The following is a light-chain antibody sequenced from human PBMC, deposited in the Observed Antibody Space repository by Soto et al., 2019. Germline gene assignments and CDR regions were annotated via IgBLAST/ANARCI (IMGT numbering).Light chain of an antibody. J-gene: IGKJ4*01. CDR2: GAS. V-gene: IGKV3-20*01. CDR1: QDVTTN. Sequence: TQFPATLSASPGGGATLSCRAAQDVTTNFAWYQQRRGQAPRLLIYGASNRATGIPDRFSGSGSGTDFTLTISRLEPEDFAVYYCQQYGSSPLTFGGGTKVDIK. CDR3: QQYGSSPLT.